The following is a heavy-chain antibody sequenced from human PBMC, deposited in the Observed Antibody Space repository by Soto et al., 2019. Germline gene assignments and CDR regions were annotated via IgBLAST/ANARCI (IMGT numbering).Heavy chain of an antibody. D-gene: IGHD6-19*01. J-gene: IGHJ6*02. V-gene: IGHV4-31*03. Sequence: SETLSLTCTVSGGSISSGGYYCSWIRQHPGKGLEWIGYIYYSGSTYYNPSLKSRVTISVDTSKNQFSLKLSSVTAADTAVYYCARVYSSGWYYYGMDVWGQGTTVTVSS. CDR3: ARVYSSGWYYYGMDV. CDR1: GGSISSGGYY. CDR2: IYYSGST.